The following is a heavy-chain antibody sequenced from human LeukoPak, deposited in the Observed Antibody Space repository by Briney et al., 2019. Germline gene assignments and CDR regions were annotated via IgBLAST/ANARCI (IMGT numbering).Heavy chain of an antibody. D-gene: IGHD2-2*01. V-gene: IGHV1-46*01. Sequence: VASVKVSCKASGYTCTSYYMHWVRQAPGQGLEWMGIINPSGGSTNYAQKFQGRVTMTRDMSTSTVYMELSSLRSEDTAVYYCARDEGCSSTSCLFDYWGQGTLVTVSS. CDR1: GYTCTSYY. J-gene: IGHJ4*02. CDR3: ARDEGCSSTSCLFDY. CDR2: INPSGGST.